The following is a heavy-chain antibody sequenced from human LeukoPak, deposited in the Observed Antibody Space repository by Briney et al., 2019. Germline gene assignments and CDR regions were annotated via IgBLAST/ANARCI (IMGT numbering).Heavy chain of an antibody. D-gene: IGHD2-15*01. CDR2: MNTGGSI. CDR1: GGSISSYY. CDR3: ARIGRHCSGCY. V-gene: IGHV4-4*07. Sequence: SETLSLTCTVSGGSISSYYWSWIRQPARKRLEWIGRMNTGGSINYNPSLNSRVTMSVDTSKNQIFLKLNSVTAADTAVYYCARIGRHCSGCYWGQGTLVTVSS. J-gene: IGHJ4*02.